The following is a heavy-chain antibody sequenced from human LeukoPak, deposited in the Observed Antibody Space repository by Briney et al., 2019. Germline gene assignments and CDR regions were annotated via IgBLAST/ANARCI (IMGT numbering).Heavy chain of an antibody. CDR3: VRHDPIGNSQPLRV. CDR2: IYYTEST. CDR1: GGSITNYY. Sequence: SETLSLTCTVSGGSITNYYWSWIRQPPGKGLEWIAYIYYTESTNYNPSLKSRLTVSLDMSKNHFSLKLTSVTAADTAVYYCVRHDPIGNSQPLRVWGQGTMVTVSS. D-gene: IGHD4-23*01. V-gene: IGHV4-59*12. J-gene: IGHJ3*01.